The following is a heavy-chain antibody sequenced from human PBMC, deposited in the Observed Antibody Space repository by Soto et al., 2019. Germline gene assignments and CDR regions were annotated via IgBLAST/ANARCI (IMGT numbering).Heavy chain of an antibody. Sequence: QVQLQESGPGLVKPSQTLSLSCTVSGGSISSAAYYWSWIRQHPGKGLEWIGYISHCGSTYYTPSLNSRIIISADTSKNQFSLNLTSVTAADSAVYYCAREYTYGSNFFDCWGQGALVTVSS. CDR1: GGSISSAAYY. CDR2: ISHCGST. CDR3: AREYTYGSNFFDC. D-gene: IGHD5-18*01. J-gene: IGHJ4*02. V-gene: IGHV4-31*03.